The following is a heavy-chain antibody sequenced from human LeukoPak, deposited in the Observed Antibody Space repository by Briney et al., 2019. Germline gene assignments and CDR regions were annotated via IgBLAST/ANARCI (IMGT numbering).Heavy chain of an antibody. J-gene: IGHJ4*02. D-gene: IGHD3-3*01. CDR2: INSDGSTI. CDR1: GFTFNSYE. CDR3: ARDFGVVIGGGFDY. Sequence: PGGCLRLSCAASGFTFNSYEMNWVRQAPGKGLGWVSYINSDGSTIYYADSVKGRFTISRDNAKNSLYLQMNSLRAEDTAIYHCARDFGVVIGGGFDYWGQGDMVTVSS. V-gene: IGHV3-48*03.